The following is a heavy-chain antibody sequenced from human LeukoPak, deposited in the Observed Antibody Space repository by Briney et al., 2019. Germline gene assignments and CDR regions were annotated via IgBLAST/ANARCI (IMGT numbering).Heavy chain of an antibody. CDR3: ARSSNEDYERFDF. CDR2: ISPNSGDT. V-gene: IGHV1-2*02. D-gene: IGHD3-16*01. CDR1: GYTFIGYY. Sequence: ASVKVSCKASGYTFIGYYVIWMRQAPGPGLEWMGWISPNSGDTDYAQKFEGRVTMTRDTSISTAYMELSSLRSDDTAVYYCARSSNEDYERFDFWGQGTLVTVSS. J-gene: IGHJ4*02.